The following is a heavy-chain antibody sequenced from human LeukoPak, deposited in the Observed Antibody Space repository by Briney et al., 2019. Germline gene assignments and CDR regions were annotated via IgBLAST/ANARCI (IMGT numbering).Heavy chain of an antibody. CDR1: GFTFDDYA. CDR2: ISWNSGSI. Sequence: GGSLRLSCAASGFTFDDYAMHWVRQAPGKGLEWVSGISWNSGSIGYADSVKGRFTISRDNAKNSLYLQMNSLRAEDTALYYCARAGDGYNYAAFDIWGQGTMVTVSS. J-gene: IGHJ3*02. CDR3: ARAGDGYNYAAFDI. V-gene: IGHV3-9*01. D-gene: IGHD5-24*01.